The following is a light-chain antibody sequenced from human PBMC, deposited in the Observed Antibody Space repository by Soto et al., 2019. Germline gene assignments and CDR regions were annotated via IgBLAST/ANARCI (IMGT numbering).Light chain of an antibody. CDR3: CSYTSSVSDV. J-gene: IGLJ1*01. CDR2: EVS. V-gene: IGLV2-14*01. CDR1: SSDVGGYNY. Sequence: QSALTQPASVSGSPGQSITISCTGTSSDVGGYNYVSWYQQHPGKAPKFMIYEVSNRPSGVSDRFSGSKSGNTASLTISGLQAEDEADYYCCSYTSSVSDVFGTGTKVTVL.